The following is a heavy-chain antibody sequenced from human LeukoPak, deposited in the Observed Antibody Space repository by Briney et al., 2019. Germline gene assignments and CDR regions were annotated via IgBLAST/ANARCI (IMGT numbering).Heavy chain of an antibody. V-gene: IGHV4-4*07. CDR3: ARDRAMVRGRAYYGMDV. Sequence: SSETLSLTCAVYGGSFSGYYWSWIRQPAGKGLEWIGRIYTSGSTNYNPSLKSRVTMSVDTSKNQFSLKLSSVTAADTAVYYCARDRAMVRGRAYYGMDVWGQGTTVTVSS. J-gene: IGHJ6*02. D-gene: IGHD3-10*01. CDR2: IYTSGST. CDR1: GGSFSGYY.